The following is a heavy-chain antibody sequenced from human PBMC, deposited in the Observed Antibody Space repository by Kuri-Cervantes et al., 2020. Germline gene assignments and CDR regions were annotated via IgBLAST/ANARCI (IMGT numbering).Heavy chain of an antibody. J-gene: IGHJ5*02. CDR2: IKHSGSI. CDR3: AREFIGYCSSTSCPNWFDP. CDR1: GGSFSGYY. Sequence: SQTLSLTCAVYGGSFSGYYWNWIRQPPGKGLEWIGEIKHSGSINYNPSLKSRVTISVDTSKNQFSLKLSSVTAADTAVYYCAREFIGYCSSTSCPNWFDPWGQGTLVTVSS. V-gene: IGHV4-34*01. D-gene: IGHD2-2*01.